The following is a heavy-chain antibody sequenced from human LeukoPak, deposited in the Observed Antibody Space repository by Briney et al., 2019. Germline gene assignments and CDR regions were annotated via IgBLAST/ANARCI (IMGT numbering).Heavy chain of an antibody. J-gene: IGHJ6*02. V-gene: IGHV3-33*01. CDR2: IWYDGSNK. D-gene: IGHD5-18*01. CDR3: AREGIQLWSLYYYGMDV. Sequence: GGSLRLSCAASGFTFSSYGMHWVRQAPGKGLEWVAVIWYDGSNKYYADSVKGRFTISRDNSKNTLYLQMNSLRAEDTAVYYCAREGIQLWSLYYYGMDVWGQGTTVTVSS. CDR1: GFTFSSYG.